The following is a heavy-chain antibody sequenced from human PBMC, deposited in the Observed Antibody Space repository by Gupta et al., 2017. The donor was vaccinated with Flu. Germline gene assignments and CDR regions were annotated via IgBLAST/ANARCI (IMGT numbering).Heavy chain of an antibody. D-gene: IGHD2-15*01. CDR2: INPNRGGT. Sequence: QGLEWMGWINPNRGGTNYAQKFQGRVTMTRDTSISTAYMELSRLRSDDTAVYYCAREDCSGGSCYPRGWFDPWGQGTLVTVSS. CDR3: AREDCSGGSCYPRGWFDP. J-gene: IGHJ5*02. V-gene: IGHV1-2*02.